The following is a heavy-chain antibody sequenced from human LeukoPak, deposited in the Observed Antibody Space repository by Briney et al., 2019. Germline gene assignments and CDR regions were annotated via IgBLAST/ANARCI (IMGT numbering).Heavy chain of an antibody. Sequence: SVKVSCKASGGTFSSYAISWVRQAPGQGLEWMGGIIPIFGTANYAQKFQGRVTITADESTSTAYMELSSLRSEDTAVYYCAKAFGSRKAFDIWGQGTMVTVSS. D-gene: IGHD1-14*01. CDR3: AKAFGSRKAFDI. J-gene: IGHJ3*02. CDR1: GGTFSSYA. CDR2: IIPIFGTA. V-gene: IGHV1-69*13.